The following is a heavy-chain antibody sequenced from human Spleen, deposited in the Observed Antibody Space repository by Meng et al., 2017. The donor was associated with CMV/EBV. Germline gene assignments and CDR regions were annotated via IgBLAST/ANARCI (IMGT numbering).Heavy chain of an antibody. D-gene: IGHD3-10*01. CDR1: GFTFSTYR. J-gene: IGHJ4*02. CDR2: ISSTSGYI. Sequence: ETLSLTCAASGFTFSTYRMNWVRQAPGKGLEWVSSISSTSGYIHYADSVKGRFTISRDNPKNSLYLQMNSLRAEDTAVYYCARQYGSGIYYLDFWGQGTLVTVSS. V-gene: IGHV3-21*01. CDR3: ARQYGSGIYYLDF.